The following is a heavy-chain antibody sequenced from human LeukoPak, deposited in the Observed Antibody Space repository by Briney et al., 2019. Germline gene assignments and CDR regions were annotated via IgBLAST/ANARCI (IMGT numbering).Heavy chain of an antibody. V-gene: IGHV3-7*05. Sequence: GGSLRLSCAASGFTFSGYWMSWVRQAPGKGLEWVANTKQDGSEKYYVDSVKGRFTISRDNAKNSLYLQMNSLRAEDTAVYYCAKHGNYNFDYWGQGTLVTVSS. D-gene: IGHD5-24*01. J-gene: IGHJ4*02. CDR3: AKHGNYNFDY. CDR1: GFTFSGYW. CDR2: TKQDGSEK.